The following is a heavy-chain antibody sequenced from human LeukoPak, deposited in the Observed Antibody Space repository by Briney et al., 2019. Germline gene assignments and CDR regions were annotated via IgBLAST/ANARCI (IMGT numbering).Heavy chain of an antibody. CDR1: GYTFTSYY. CDR2: INPSGGST. Sequence: GASVKVSCKASGYTFTSYYMHWVRQAPGQGLEWMGIINPSGGSTSYAQKFQGRVTMTRDTSTSTVYMELSSLRSEDTAVYYCARAVTYYYDSSGYYFEGYFDYWGQGTLVTVSS. D-gene: IGHD3-22*01. J-gene: IGHJ4*02. V-gene: IGHV1-46*01. CDR3: ARAVTYYYDSSGYYFEGYFDY.